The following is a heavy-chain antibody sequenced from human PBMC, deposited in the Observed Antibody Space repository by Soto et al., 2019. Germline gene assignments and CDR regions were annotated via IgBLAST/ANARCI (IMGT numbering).Heavy chain of an antibody. J-gene: IGHJ6*02. CDR2: ISGGGGTT. Sequence: GGSLRLSCAASGFTFSTYAMNWVRQAPGKGLEWVSAISGGGGTTYSADSVKGRVTISRDNSKNTLYLQMNSLGAEDTAVYYCAKVSLGALTFTDYYYYGLDVWGQGTTVTVSS. V-gene: IGHV3-23*01. D-gene: IGHD1-26*01. CDR1: GFTFSTYA. CDR3: AKVSLGALTFTDYYYYGLDV.